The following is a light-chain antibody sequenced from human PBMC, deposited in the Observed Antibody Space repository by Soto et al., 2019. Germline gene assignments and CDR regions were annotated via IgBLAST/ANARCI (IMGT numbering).Light chain of an antibody. J-gene: IGKJ1*01. CDR3: QQYGRTGT. Sequence: EIVLTQSPATLSVSPGERATLSCRASQSVSRDLAWYQQKPGQAPRLLIYGASTRAPSIPARFSGSGSGTDFTLTISRLEAEDFAVYYCQQYGRTGTFGQGTKVEIK. CDR1: QSVSRD. V-gene: IGKV3-15*01. CDR2: GAS.